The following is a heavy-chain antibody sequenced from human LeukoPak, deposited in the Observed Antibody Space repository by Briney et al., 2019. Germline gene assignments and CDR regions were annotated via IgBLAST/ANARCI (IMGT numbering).Heavy chain of an antibody. V-gene: IGHV3-48*01. CDR3: VRGDGWFGELLNFDN. CDR2: ISSSSSTI. Sequence: GGSLRLSCAASGFIFSEAWMSWVRQAPGKGPEWVSHISSSSSTIYYADSVKGRFTISRDNGKNSLYLQMNSLRGEDTAVYYCVRGDGWFGELLNFDNWGQGTLVTVSS. J-gene: IGHJ4*02. CDR1: GFIFSEAW. D-gene: IGHD3-10*01.